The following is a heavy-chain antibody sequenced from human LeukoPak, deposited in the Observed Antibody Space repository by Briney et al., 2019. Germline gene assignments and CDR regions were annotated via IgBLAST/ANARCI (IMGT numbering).Heavy chain of an antibody. D-gene: IGHD3-10*01. CDR1: GYSFTSYW. CDR3: ARRGVREWYFDL. CDR2: IYPGDSRI. Sequence: GESLKISCQGFGYSFTSYWIGWVRQMPGKGMEWMGVIYPGDSRIRYNPSFQGQVTISADRSISTAYLQWSSLKPSDIAMYYCARRGVREWYFDLWGRGSLVTVSS. J-gene: IGHJ2*01. V-gene: IGHV5-51*01.